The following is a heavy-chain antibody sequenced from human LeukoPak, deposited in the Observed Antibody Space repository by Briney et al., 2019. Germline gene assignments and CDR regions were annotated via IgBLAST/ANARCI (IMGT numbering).Heavy chain of an antibody. CDR1: GFTVSSNY. V-gene: IGHV3-53*01. CDR2: IYSGGST. CDR3: ARGDIGGYFDY. Sequence: PGGSLRLSCAASGFTVSSNYMSWVRQAPGKGLEWGSVIYSGGSTYYADSVKGRFTISRDNSKNTLYLQMNSLRAEDTAVYYCARGDIGGYFDYWGQGTLVTVSS. J-gene: IGHJ4*02. D-gene: IGHD2-15*01.